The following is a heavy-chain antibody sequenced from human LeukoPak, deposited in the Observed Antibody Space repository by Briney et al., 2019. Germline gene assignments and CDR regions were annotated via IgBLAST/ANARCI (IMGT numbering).Heavy chain of an antibody. D-gene: IGHD3-3*01. J-gene: IGHJ5*02. V-gene: IGHV4-4*07. CDR3: ARGPITIFGVEGTDNWFDP. Sequence: SETLSLTRTVSGGSISSYYWSWIRQPAGKGLEWIGRIYTSGSTNYNPSLKSRVTMSVDTSKNQFSLKLSSVTAADTAVYYCARGPITIFGVEGTDNWFDPWGQGTLVTVSS. CDR1: GGSISSYY. CDR2: IYTSGST.